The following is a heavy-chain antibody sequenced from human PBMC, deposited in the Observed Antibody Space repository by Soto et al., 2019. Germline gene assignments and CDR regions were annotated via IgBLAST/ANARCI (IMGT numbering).Heavy chain of an antibody. J-gene: IGHJ4*02. V-gene: IGHV4-34*01. Sequence: QVQLQQCGAGLLKPSETLSLTCAVYGGSFSGYYWSWIRQPPGKGLEWIGEINHSGRTNYNPSLKSRVTMSVDTSKNQFSLKLSAVTAAETAVYYCVRDRRQFDYWGQGTLVTVSS. CDR1: GGSFSGYY. CDR2: INHSGRT. CDR3: VRDRRQFDY.